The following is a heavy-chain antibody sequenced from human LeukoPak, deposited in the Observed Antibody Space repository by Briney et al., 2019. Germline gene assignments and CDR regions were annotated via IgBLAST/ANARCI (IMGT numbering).Heavy chain of an antibody. J-gene: IGHJ6*03. CDR2: IIPIFGTA. CDR1: GGTFSSYA. V-gene: IGHV1-69*13. CDR3: ARDAIAAAGTQLPYYYYYMDV. D-gene: IGHD6-13*01. Sequence: SVKVSCKASGGTFSSYAISWVRQAPGQGLERMGGIIPIFGTANYAQKFQGRVTITADESTSTAYMELSSLRSDDTAVYYCARDAIAAAGTQLPYYYYYMDVWGKGTTVTISS.